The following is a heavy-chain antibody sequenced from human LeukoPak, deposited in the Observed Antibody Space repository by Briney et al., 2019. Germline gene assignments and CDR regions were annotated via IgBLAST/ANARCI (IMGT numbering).Heavy chain of an antibody. D-gene: IGHD7-27*01. CDR2: ISSSGSTI. CDR1: GFTFSDYY. CDR3: ARDSLGNYFDY. J-gene: IGHJ4*02. V-gene: IGHV3-11*01. Sequence: GGSLRLSCAASGFTFSDYYMSWIRQAPGKGLEWIPYISSSGSTIYYADSVKGRFTISRDNAKNSLYLQMNSLRAEDTAVYYCARDSLGNYFDYWGQGTLVTVSS.